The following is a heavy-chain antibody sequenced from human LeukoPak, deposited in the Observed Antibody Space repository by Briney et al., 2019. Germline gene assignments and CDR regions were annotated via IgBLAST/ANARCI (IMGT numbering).Heavy chain of an antibody. V-gene: IGHV3-33*07. CDR3: ARDPDRSGFDF. CDR1: GFTFFNYG. CDR2: VWYDGNNK. Sequence: GGSLRLSCAASGFTFFNYGMYWVRQAPGKGLEWVATVWYDGNNKYYADSVRGRFTISRDNSKNMVFLHMNSLRVEDTAIYYCARDPDRSGFDFWGQGTLLTVSS. D-gene: IGHD1-14*01. J-gene: IGHJ4*02.